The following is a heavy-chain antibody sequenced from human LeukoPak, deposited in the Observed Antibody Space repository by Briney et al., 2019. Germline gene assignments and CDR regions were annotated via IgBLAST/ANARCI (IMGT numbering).Heavy chain of an antibody. CDR2: ISGSGDST. J-gene: IGHJ4*02. Sequence: GSLRLSCAASGFTFSDYAMSWVRQAPGEGLEWVSTISGSGDSTFYPDSVKGQFTISRDNAKNTLYLQMNSLRAEDTAVYYCAKASYYDILTGYWFDYWGQGTLVTVSS. CDR3: AKASYYDILTGYWFDY. CDR1: GFTFSDYA. D-gene: IGHD3-9*01. V-gene: IGHV3-23*01.